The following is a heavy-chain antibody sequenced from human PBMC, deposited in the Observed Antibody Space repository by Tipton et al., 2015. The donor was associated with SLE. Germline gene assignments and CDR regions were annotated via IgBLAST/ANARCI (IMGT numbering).Heavy chain of an antibody. D-gene: IGHD3-10*01. CDR2: IYPGDSDI. CDR1: GYSFTTYW. V-gene: IGHV5-51*03. Sequence: QSGPEVKKPGESLKISCKGSGYSFTTYWIGWVRQMPGKRLEWMGIIYPGDSDIRYSPSFQGQVTISADKSISTAYLQWSSLEASDTAIYYCARGDYSYYLNYCAQGTLVTVSS. J-gene: IGHJ4*02. CDR3: ARGDYSYYLNY.